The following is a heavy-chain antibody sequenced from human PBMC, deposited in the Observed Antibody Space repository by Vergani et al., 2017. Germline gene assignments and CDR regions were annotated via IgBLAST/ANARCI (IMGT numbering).Heavy chain of an antibody. CDR2: IYSGGST. V-gene: IGHV3-66*02. Sequence: EVQLVESGGGLVQPGGSLGLSCAASGFTVSSNYMSWVRQAPGKGLGWVSVIYSGGSTYYADSVKGRFTISRDNSKNTLYLQMNSLRAEDTAVYYCASMLMXWLLPQTGPYYFDYWGQGTLVTVSS. D-gene: IGHD3-3*01. CDR1: GFTVSSNY. CDR3: ASMLMXWLLPQTGPYYFDY. J-gene: IGHJ4*02.